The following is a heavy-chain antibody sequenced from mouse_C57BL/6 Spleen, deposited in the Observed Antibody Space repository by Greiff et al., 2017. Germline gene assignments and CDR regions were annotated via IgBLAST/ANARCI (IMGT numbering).Heavy chain of an antibody. Sequence: VQLQQSGPELVKPGASVKISCKASGYTFTDYYMNWVKQSHGKSLEWIGDINPNNGGTSYNQKFKGKATLTVDKSSSTAYMELRSLTSEDSAVYYCARSGYPYYFDYWGQGTTLTVSS. V-gene: IGHV1-26*01. D-gene: IGHD1-2*01. CDR1: GYTFTDYY. CDR3: ARSGYPYYFDY. CDR2: INPNNGGT. J-gene: IGHJ2*01.